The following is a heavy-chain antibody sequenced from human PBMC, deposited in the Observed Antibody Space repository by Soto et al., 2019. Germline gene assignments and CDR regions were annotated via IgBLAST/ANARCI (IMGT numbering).Heavy chain of an antibody. CDR3: AREWFGEAGNYFDY. Sequence: GGSLRLSCAASGFTFSSYGMHWVRQAPGKGLEWVAVISYDGSNKYYADSVKGRFTISRDNSKNTLYLQMNSLRAEDTAVYYCAREWFGEAGNYFDYWGQGTLVTVS. J-gene: IGHJ4*02. V-gene: IGHV3-30-3*01. D-gene: IGHD3-10*01. CDR1: GFTFSSYG. CDR2: ISYDGSNK.